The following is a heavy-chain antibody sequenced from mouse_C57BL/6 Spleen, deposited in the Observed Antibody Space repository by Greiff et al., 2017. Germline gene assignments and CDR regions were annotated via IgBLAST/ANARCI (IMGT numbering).Heavy chain of an antibody. J-gene: IGHJ2*01. D-gene: IGHD4-1*01. V-gene: IGHV1-62-2*01. Sequence: QVHVKQSGAELVKPGASVKLSCKASGYTFTEYTIHWVKQRSGQGLEWIGWFYPGSGSIKYNEKFKDKATLTADKSSSTVYMELSRLTSEDSAVYFCARHEEDHTGGYYFDYWGQGTTLTVSS. CDR2: FYPGSGSI. CDR3: ARHEEDHTGGYYFDY. CDR1: GYTFTEYT.